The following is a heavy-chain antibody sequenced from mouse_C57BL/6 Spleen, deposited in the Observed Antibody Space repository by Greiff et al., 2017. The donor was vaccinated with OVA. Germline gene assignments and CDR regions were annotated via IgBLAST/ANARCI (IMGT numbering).Heavy chain of an antibody. J-gene: IGHJ1*03. CDR1: GYSITSGYY. V-gene: IGHV3-6*01. CDR2: ISYDGSN. Sequence: EVKLVESGPGLVKPSQSLSLTCSVTGYSITSGYYWNWIRQFPGNKLEWMGYISYDGSNNYNPSLKNRISITCDTSKNQFFLKLNSVTTEDTATYYCARYYYGSTPYWYFDVWGTGTTVTVSS. D-gene: IGHD1-1*01. CDR3: ARYYYGSTPYWYFDV.